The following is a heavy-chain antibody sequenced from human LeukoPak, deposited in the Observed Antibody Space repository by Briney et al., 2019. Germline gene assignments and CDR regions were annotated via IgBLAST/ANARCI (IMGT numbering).Heavy chain of an antibody. V-gene: IGHV3-23*01. CDR3: AKVPDPYTSSWYCLDP. CDR2: ISDSGGST. CDR1: GFTFSNYA. Sequence: GGSLRLSCAASGFTFSNYAMNWVRQAPGKGPGWVSAISDSGGSTYYADSVRGRFTISRDNSQNTLYLQMHSLRAEDTAVYYCAKVPDPYTSSWYCLDPWGQGTLVTVSS. J-gene: IGHJ5*02. D-gene: IGHD6-13*01.